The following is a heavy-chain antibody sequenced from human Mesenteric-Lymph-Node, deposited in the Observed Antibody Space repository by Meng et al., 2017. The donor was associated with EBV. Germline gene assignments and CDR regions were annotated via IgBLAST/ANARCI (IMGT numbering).Heavy chain of an antibody. V-gene: IGHV4-39*01. CDR1: GGSISSRYAY. Sequence: QLQQQESGPGLVKPSATLSLTCTVAGGSISSRYAYWGWIRQSPWKGLELIANIYYSGSTYYNSSLKSRVTISVDTSKNQFSLKLTSVTDADTGVYYCARPRRDRGGTDVWGQGTTVTVSS. D-gene: IGHD1-26*01. CDR2: IYYSGST. CDR3: ARPRRDRGGTDV. J-gene: IGHJ6*02.